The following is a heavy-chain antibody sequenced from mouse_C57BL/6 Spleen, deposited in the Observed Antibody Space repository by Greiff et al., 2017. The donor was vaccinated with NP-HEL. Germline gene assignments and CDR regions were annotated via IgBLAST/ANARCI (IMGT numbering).Heavy chain of an antibody. CDR3: ARSGIYYAMDY. V-gene: IGHV1-26*01. D-gene: IGHD4-1*01. J-gene: IGHJ4*01. Sequence: EVQLQQSGPELVKPGASVKISCKASGYTFTDYYMNWVKQSHGKSLEWIGDLNPNNGGTSYNQTFKGKATLTVDKSSSTAYMELRSLTSEDSAVYYCARSGIYYAMDYWGQGTSVTVSS. CDR1: GYTFTDYY. CDR2: LNPNNGGT.